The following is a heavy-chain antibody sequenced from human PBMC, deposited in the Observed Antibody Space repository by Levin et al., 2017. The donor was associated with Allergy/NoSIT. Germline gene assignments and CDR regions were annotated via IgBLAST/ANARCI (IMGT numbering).Heavy chain of an antibody. CDR1: GYTFIDYY. J-gene: IGHJ4*02. CDR3: ATEISGWFFY. Sequence: GASVKVSCKASGYTFIDYYMHWVRQAPGQGLEWMGWINPNSGGTKYAQKFQGRVTLARDTSITTAYMELNSLKADDTAVYYCATEISGWFFYWGQGTLVTVSS. CDR2: INPNSGGT. V-gene: IGHV1-2*02. D-gene: IGHD6-19*01.